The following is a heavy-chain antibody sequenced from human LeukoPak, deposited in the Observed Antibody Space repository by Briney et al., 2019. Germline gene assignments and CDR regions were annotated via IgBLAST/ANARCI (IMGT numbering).Heavy chain of an antibody. CDR3: ARLTGDRAFGI. CDR1: GYSISSGYY. D-gene: IGHD7-27*01. CDR2: IFYSGST. J-gene: IGHJ3*02. V-gene: IGHV4-61*01. Sequence: SSETLSLTCTVSGYSISSGYYWSWIRQPPGKGLEWIGYIFYSGSTTYNPSLKSRLTISIDTSKNQFSLKLRSVTAADTALYYCARLTGDRAFGIWGQGTMVTVSS.